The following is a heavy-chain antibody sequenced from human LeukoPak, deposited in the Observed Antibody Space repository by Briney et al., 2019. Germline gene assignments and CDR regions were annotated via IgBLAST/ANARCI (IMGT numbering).Heavy chain of an antibody. V-gene: IGHV3-23*01. J-gene: IGHJ4*02. D-gene: IGHD5-18*01. Sequence: GGSLTLSCAASGFTFSSYAMSWVRQAPGKGLEWVSAISGSGGSTYYADSVKGRFTISRDNSKNTLYLQMYSLRAEYTAVYYCAKVVGYSYGIEYWGQVTLVTVSS. CDR1: GFTFSSYA. CDR3: AKVVGYSYGIEY. CDR2: ISGSGGST.